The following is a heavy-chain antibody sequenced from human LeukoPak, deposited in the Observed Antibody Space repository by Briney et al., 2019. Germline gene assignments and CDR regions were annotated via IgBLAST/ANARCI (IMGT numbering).Heavy chain of an antibody. CDR2: INQDGSTK. D-gene: IGHD3-10*01. CDR3: ARDQGDGVRGVNFDY. J-gene: IGHJ4*02. Sequence: GGSLRLSCAASGLAFSNHWMSWVRQAPGKGLEWVANINQDGSTKNYVGSVKGRFTTSGDNAKNSLYLQMNSLRDEDTAVYYCARDQGDGVRGVNFDYWGQGTLVTVSS. CDR1: GLAFSNHW. V-gene: IGHV3-7*01.